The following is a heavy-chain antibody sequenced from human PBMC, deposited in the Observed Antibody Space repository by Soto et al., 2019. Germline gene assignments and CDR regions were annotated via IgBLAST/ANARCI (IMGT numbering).Heavy chain of an antibody. D-gene: IGHD5-18*01. CDR3: ARGASYGYYYYYGMDV. V-gene: IGHV3-30-3*01. CDR1: GFTFSSYA. J-gene: IGHJ6*02. CDR2: ISYDGSNK. Sequence: ESVGGVVQPGRSLRLSCAASGFTFSSYAMHWVRQAPGKGLEWVAVISYDGSNKYYADSVKGRFTISRDNSKNTLYLQMNSLRAEDTAVYYCARGASYGYYYYYGMDVWGQGTTVTVSS.